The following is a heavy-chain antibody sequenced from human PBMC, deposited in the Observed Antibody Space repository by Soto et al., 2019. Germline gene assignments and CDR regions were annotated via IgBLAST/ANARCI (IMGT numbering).Heavy chain of an antibody. V-gene: IGHV4-61*01. CDR1: GGSVSSGSYY. D-gene: IGHD6-13*01. J-gene: IGHJ6*02. Sequence: KASETLSLTCTVSGGSVSSGSYYWSWFRQPPGKGLEWIGYIYYSGSTNYNPSLKSRVTISVDTSKNQFSLKLSSVTAADTAVYYCARGAASVAAAGNYYYYGMDVWGQGTTVTVSS. CDR2: IYYSGST. CDR3: ARGAASVAAAGNYYYYGMDV.